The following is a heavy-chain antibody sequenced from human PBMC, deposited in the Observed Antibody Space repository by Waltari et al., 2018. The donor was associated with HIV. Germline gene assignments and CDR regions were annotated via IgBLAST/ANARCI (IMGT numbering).Heavy chain of an antibody. CDR2: INPKSDGT. V-gene: IGHV1-2*02. Sequence: QVQLVQSGAEVKKPGASVKVSCTASGYTFTGYYINWVRQAPGQGLEWMGWINPKSDGTNYAQKFQGRVTMTRDTSTSTAYMELSRLRSDDTALYYCARDRIAVTGSYYYGMDVWGQGTTVTVSS. CDR3: ARDRIAVTGSYYYGMDV. D-gene: IGHD6-19*01. J-gene: IGHJ6*02. CDR1: GYTFTGYY.